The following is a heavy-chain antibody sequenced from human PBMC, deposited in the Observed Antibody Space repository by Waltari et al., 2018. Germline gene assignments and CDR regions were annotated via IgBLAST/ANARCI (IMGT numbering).Heavy chain of an antibody. CDR3: ARDLAVVRNFDY. CDR2: INSDGSST. Sequence: EVQLVESGGGLVQPGGSLILSCAASGFTFSSYWMPWVRQAPGKGLVWVSRINSDGSSTSYADSVKGRFTISRDNAKNTLYLQMNSLRAEDTAVYYCARDLAVVRNFDYWGQGTLVTVSS. V-gene: IGHV3-74*01. D-gene: IGHD6-19*01. CDR1: GFTFSSYW. J-gene: IGHJ4*02.